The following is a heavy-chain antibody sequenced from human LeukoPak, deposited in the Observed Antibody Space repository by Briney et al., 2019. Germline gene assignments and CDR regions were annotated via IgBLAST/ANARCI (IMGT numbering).Heavy chain of an antibody. V-gene: IGHV3-23*01. CDR3: ARGRGGDYVPSRFDY. D-gene: IGHD4-17*01. CDR2: ISGSGGNT. J-gene: IGHJ4*02. CDR1: ELAFSGFA. Sequence: RGSLRLSCSASELAFSGFAMGWVRQAPGKGLEWVSSISGSGGNTYYADSVEGRFTVSRDNSKNTLYLQMNSLRAEDTALYYCARGRGGDYVPSRFDYWGQGTLVTVSS.